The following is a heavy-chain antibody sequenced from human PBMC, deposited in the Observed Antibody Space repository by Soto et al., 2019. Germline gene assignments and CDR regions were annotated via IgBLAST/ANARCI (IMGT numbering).Heavy chain of an antibody. J-gene: IGHJ4*02. Sequence: ASVKVSCKASGGTFSSYAISWVRQAPGQGLEWMGGIIPIFGTANYAQKFQGRVTIIADESTSTAYMELSSLRSEDTAVYYCAREELTGTTGFDYWGQGTLVTVSS. CDR1: GGTFSSYA. CDR3: AREELTGTTGFDY. D-gene: IGHD1-20*01. CDR2: IIPIFGTA. V-gene: IGHV1-69*13.